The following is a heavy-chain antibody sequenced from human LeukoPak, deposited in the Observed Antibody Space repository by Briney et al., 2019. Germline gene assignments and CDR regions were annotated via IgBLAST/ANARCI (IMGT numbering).Heavy chain of an antibody. D-gene: IGHD5-12*01. V-gene: IGHV4-59*01. CDR1: GGSISSYY. J-gene: IGHJ4*02. CDR2: IYYSGST. CDR3: AREDDQGGYDY. Sequence: PSETLSLTCTVSGGSISSYYWSWTRQPPGKGLEWIGYIYYSGSTNYNPSLKSRVTISVDTSKNQFSLKLSSVTAADTAVYYCAREDDQGGYDYWGQGTLVTVSS.